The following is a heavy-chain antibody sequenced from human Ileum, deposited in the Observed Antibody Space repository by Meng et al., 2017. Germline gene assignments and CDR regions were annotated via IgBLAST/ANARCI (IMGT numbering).Heavy chain of an antibody. V-gene: IGHV1-18*01. J-gene: IGHJ4*02. CDR3: ARGTPGRSYSDY. CDR1: DYTFTGYG. D-gene: IGHD3-10*01. Sequence: QVQPVQSGPEVKKPGASVKVSCKASDYTFTGYGVSWVRQAPGQGLEWMAWLGAHDGDTNHAPKFQGRVTVSADRPTATAYMELRSLRSDDTAVYYCARGTPGRSYSDYWGQGTLVTV. CDR2: LGAHDGDT.